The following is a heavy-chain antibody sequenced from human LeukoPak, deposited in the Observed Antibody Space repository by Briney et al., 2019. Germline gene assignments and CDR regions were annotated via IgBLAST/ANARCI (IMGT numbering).Heavy chain of an antibody. V-gene: IGHV1-2*02. Sequence: GASVKVSCKASGYTFTGYYMHWVRQAPGQGLEWMGWINPNSGGTNYAQKFQGRVTMTRDTSISTAYMELSRLRSDDTAVYYCARVPLHSSGWYVQAPTHFDYWGQGTLVTVSS. D-gene: IGHD6-19*01. CDR3: ARVPLHSSGWYVQAPTHFDY. CDR1: GYTFTGYY. J-gene: IGHJ4*02. CDR2: INPNSGGT.